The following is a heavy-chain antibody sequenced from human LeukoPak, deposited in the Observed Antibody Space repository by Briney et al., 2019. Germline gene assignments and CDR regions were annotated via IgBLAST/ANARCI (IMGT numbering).Heavy chain of an antibody. V-gene: IGHV3-53*01. Sequence: GGSLRLSCAASGFTVSSNYMSWVRQAPGKGLEWVSVIYSGGRTYYADSVKGRFTISRDNSKNTLYLQMNSLRAEDTAVYYCARAGYYDSSGYYYWGQGTLVTVSS. CDR1: GFTVSSNY. CDR3: ARAGYYDSSGYYY. D-gene: IGHD3-22*01. J-gene: IGHJ4*02. CDR2: IYSGGRT.